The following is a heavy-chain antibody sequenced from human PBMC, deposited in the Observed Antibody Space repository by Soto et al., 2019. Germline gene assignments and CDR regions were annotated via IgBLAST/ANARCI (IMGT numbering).Heavy chain of an antibody. J-gene: IGHJ4*02. D-gene: IGHD3-10*01. V-gene: IGHV4-31*03. Sequence: QVQLQESGPRLVKPSQTLSLTCTVSDGSITTGGYYWNWIRQHPEKGLEWIGYVHYSGSAYYNPSLKSRVSISVLTSKNQFSLKLSSVTAADTAVYYCARDSAGFYLDSWGQGTLVTVSS. CDR3: ARDSAGFYLDS. CDR2: VHYSGSA. CDR1: DGSITTGGYY.